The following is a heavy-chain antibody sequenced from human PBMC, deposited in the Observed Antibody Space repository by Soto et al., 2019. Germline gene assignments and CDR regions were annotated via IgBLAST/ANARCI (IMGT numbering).Heavy chain of an antibody. CDR3: ARYYYYYGMDV. CDR2: IDPSDSYT. Sequence: GESLKISCKGSGYSFTSYWISWVSRMPGKGLERMGRIDPSDSYTNYSPSFQGHVTISADKSISTAYLQWSSLKASDTAMYYCARYYYYYGMDVWGQGTTVTVSS. J-gene: IGHJ6*02. V-gene: IGHV5-10-1*01. CDR1: GYSFTSYW.